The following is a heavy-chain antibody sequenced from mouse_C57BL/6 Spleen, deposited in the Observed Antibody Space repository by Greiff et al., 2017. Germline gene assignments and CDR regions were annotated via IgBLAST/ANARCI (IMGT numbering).Heavy chain of an antibody. Sequence: EVQLVESGGGLVKPGGSLKLSCAASGFTFSSYAMSWVRQTPEQRLEWVATISDGGSYTYYPDNVKGRFTISRDNAKNNLYLQMSHLKSEDTAMYYCAREWRGGSYRYFDDWGTGTTVTVSS. CDR1: GFTFSSYA. V-gene: IGHV5-4*01. CDR3: AREWRGGSYRYFDD. D-gene: IGHD1-1*02. CDR2: ISDGGSYT. J-gene: IGHJ1*03.